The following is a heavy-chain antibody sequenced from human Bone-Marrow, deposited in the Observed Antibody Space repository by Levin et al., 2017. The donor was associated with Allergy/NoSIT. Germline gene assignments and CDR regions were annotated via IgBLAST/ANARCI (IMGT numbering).Heavy chain of an antibody. CDR1: GFTFSSYS. CDR3: ARGGSSGRGRFDY. Sequence: GESLKISCAASGFTFSSYSMNWVRQVPGKGLEWVSYISSSSSTIYYADSVKGRFTISRDNAENSLYLQMNSLRDEDTAVYYCARGGSSGRGRFDYWGQGNLVTVSS. D-gene: IGHD6-19*01. J-gene: IGHJ4*02. V-gene: IGHV3-48*02. CDR2: ISSSSSTI.